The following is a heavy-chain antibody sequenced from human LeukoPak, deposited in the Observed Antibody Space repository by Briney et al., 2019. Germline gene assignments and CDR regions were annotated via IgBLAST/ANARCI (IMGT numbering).Heavy chain of an antibody. D-gene: IGHD3-9*01. CDR3: ARAGPANVLRYFDWSRGAFDI. CDR2: IIPIFGTA. V-gene: IGHV1-69*06. J-gene: IGHJ3*02. CDR1: GGTFSSYA. Sequence: ASVKVSCKASGGTFSSYAISWVRQAPGQGLEWMGRIIPIFGTANYAQKFQGRVTITADKSTSTAYMELSSLRSEDTAVYYCARAGPANVLRYFDWSRGAFDIWGQGTMVTVSS.